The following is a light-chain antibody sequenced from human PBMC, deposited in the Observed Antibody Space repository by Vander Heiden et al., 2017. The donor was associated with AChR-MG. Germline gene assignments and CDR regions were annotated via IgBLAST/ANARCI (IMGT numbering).Light chain of an antibody. CDR1: SPNIGSNY. Sequence: QSVLTQPPSASGTPGQRVTISCSGSSPNIGSNYVYWYQQPPGTAPKLLIYRNNQRPSGVPDRFSGSKSGTSASLAISGLRSEDEADYYCAAWDDSLSGFYVFGTGTKVTVL. V-gene: IGLV1-47*01. CDR3: AAWDDSLSGFYV. CDR2: RNN. J-gene: IGLJ1*01.